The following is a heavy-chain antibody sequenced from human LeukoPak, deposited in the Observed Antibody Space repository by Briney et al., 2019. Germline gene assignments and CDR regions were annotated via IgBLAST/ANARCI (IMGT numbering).Heavy chain of an antibody. V-gene: IGHV4-34*01. CDR2: INHSGST. CDR3: ARGSNWNWDAFDI. Sequence: PSETLSLTCAVYGGSFSGYYWSWIRQPPGKGLEWIGEINHSGSTNYNPSLKSRVTISVDTSKNQFSLKLSSVTAADTAVYYCARGSNWNWDAFDIWGQGTMVTVSS. CDR1: GGSFSGYY. D-gene: IGHD1-7*01. J-gene: IGHJ3*02.